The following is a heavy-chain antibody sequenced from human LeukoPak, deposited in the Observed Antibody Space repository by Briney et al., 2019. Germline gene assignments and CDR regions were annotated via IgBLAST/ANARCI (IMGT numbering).Heavy chain of an antibody. D-gene: IGHD6-19*01. CDR1: GYTLTELS. CDR2: FDPEDGET. CDR3: ATDVVAVAGTDLDY. V-gene: IGHV1-24*01. J-gene: IGHJ4*02. Sequence: GASVKVSCKVSGYTLTELSMHWVRQAPGKGLEWMGGFDPEDGETIYAQKFQGRVTMTEDTSTDTAYMELSSLRSEDTAVYYCATDVVAVAGTDLDYWGQGTLVTVSS.